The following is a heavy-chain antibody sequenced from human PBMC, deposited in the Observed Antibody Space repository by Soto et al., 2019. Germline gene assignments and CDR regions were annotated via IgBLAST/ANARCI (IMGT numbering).Heavy chain of an antibody. CDR3: AREVVEPAAMGNHYYYMDV. V-gene: IGHV4-31*03. CDR1: GGSISSTGFGNC. Sequence: QVQLQESGPGLVKASQTLSLTCTVSGGSISSTGFGNCWSWIRQLQGQGLEWIGYIYHSGGTSYNPPHEIRVTIPVDTSKNQFSPRLSSVTAADTAVYYCAREVVEPAAMGNHYYYMDVWGKGTTVTVSS. D-gene: IGHD2-2*01. CDR2: IYHSGGT. J-gene: IGHJ6*03.